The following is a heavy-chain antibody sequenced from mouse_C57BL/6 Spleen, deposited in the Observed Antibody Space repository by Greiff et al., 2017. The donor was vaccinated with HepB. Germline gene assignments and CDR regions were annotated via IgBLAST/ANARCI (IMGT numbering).Heavy chain of an antibody. D-gene: IGHD2-5*01. CDR1: GYTFTSYW. Sequence: VQLQQPGAELVMPGASVKLSCKASGYTFTSYWMHWVKQRPGQGLEWIGEIDPSDSYTNYNQKFKGKSTLTVDKSSSTAYMQLSSLTSEDSAVYYCARLYSNYYAMDYWGQGTSVTVSS. J-gene: IGHJ4*01. V-gene: IGHV1-69*01. CDR2: IDPSDSYT. CDR3: ARLYSNYYAMDY.